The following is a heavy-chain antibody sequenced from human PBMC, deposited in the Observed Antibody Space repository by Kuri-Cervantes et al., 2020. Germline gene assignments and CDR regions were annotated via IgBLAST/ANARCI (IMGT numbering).Heavy chain of an antibody. V-gene: IGHV3-7*01. D-gene: IGHD6-19*01. CDR3: ARDSSGWYEAGDYDY. Sequence: GESLKISCAASGFTFSSYWMSWVRQAPGKGLEWVANIKQDGSEKYYVDSVKGRFTISRDNSKNTLYLQMNSLRAEDTAVYYCARDSSGWYEAGDYDYWGQGTLVTVSS. CDR1: GFTFSSYW. CDR2: IKQDGSEK. J-gene: IGHJ4*02.